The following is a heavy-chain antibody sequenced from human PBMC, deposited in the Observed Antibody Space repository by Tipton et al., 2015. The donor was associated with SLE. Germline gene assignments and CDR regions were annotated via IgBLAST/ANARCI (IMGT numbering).Heavy chain of an antibody. J-gene: IGHJ4*02. V-gene: IGHV3-33*01. CDR1: GFTFSTSA. D-gene: IGHD3-16*01. CDR2: IWYDGSNK. Sequence: RSLRLSCAASGFTFSTSAMHWVRQASGKGLEWVAVIWYDGSNKFYADSVKGRFTISRDNSKNTVSLQMNSLRVEDTAVYFCARGRGGEFLDYWGQGTLVTVSS. CDR3: ARGRGGEFLDY.